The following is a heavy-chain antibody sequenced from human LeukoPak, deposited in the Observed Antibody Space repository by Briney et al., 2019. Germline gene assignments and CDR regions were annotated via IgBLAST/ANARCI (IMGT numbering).Heavy chain of an antibody. CDR3: AREGSSGWSKGGINDY. Sequence: GGSLRLSCEASGFTFSKYGMHWVRQAPGKGLEWVSYISSSGSTIYYADSVKGRFTISRDNAKNSLYLQMNSLRAEDTAVYYCAREGSSGWSKGGINDYWGQGTLVTVSS. J-gene: IGHJ4*02. D-gene: IGHD6-19*01. CDR2: ISSSGSTI. CDR1: GFTFSKYG. V-gene: IGHV3-48*04.